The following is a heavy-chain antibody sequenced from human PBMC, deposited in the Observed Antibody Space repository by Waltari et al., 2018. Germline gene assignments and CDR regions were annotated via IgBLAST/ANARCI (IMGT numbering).Heavy chain of an antibody. CDR3: AKDPYSSSIGYYMDV. Sequence: QVQLVESGGGVVQPGRSLRLSCAASGFTFSSYGMHWVRQAPGKGLEWVAVIWYDGSNKYYADSVKGRFTISRDNSKNTLYLQMNSLRAEDTAVYYCAKDPYSSSIGYYMDVWGKGTTVTVSS. CDR1: GFTFSSYG. J-gene: IGHJ6*03. V-gene: IGHV3-33*06. CDR2: IWYDGSNK. D-gene: IGHD6-6*01.